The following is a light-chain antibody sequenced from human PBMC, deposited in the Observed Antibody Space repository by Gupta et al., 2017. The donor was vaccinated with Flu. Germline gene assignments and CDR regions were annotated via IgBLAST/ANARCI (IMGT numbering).Light chain of an antibody. CDR2: EVS. J-gene: IGLJ3*02. CDR1: TSDVGGYDY. V-gene: IGLV2-14*01. CDR3: SSFTVSSTWV. Sequence: QSALTQPASVSGSPGQSITISCTGTTSDVGGYDYVSWYQQYPGKAPKLMIYEVSNRPSGVSPRFSGSKSANTASLTISGLQAEDEANYYCSSFTVSSTWVFGGGTKLTVL.